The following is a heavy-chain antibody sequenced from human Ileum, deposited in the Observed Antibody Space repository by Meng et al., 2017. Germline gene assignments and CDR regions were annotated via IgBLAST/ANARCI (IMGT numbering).Heavy chain of an antibody. Sequence: QLRLQASGPGLVKPSETPSLTCSVSSGSFTNNNYYWVWIRRPPGKGLEWIGSIYYGGSTYYNPSLKSRVTISVDTSTNQFSLKLISVTAADTAVYYCARRAHYGDPPRWGQGTLVTVSS. D-gene: IGHD4-17*01. J-gene: IGHJ4*02. CDR3: ARRAHYGDPPR. V-gene: IGHV4-39*01. CDR1: SGSFTNNNYY. CDR2: IYYGGST.